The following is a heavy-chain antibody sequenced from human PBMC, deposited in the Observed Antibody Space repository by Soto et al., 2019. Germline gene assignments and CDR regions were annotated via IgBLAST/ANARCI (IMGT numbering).Heavy chain of an antibody. D-gene: IGHD4-17*01. CDR3: GRGGEYGAYSRWFDP. J-gene: IGHJ5*02. Sequence: QVQLVQSGAEVKKPGASVKVSCKASGYTFTSYDINWVRQAPGQGLEYLGWMNPNSGNTGYVQKFQGRVTMTRDTSISTAYMELSILRSEDTSVDFCGRGGEYGAYSRWFDPWGQGTLVTVSS. CDR2: MNPNSGNT. CDR1: GYTFTSYD. V-gene: IGHV1-8*02.